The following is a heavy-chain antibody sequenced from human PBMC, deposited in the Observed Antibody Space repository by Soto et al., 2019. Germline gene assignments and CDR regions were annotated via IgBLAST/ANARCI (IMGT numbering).Heavy chain of an antibody. CDR3: VRVTPGNNLYYFSGLDV. J-gene: IGHJ6*02. Sequence: QVHLLESGGGVVQPGKSLRLSCVASGFSFDTYAIHWVRQAPGKGLQWVALISYEGSNTYYADSVRGRFTISRDNSKNTLYLQMSTLRPEDSGVYYCVRVTPGNNLYYFSGLDVWGQGTSVTVSS. CDR1: GFSFDTYA. CDR2: ISYEGSNT. D-gene: IGHD1-1*01. V-gene: IGHV3-30*15.